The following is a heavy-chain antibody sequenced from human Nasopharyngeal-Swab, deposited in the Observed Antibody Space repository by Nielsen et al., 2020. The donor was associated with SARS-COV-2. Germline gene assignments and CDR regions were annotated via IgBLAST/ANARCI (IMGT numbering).Heavy chain of an antibody. V-gene: IGHV3-48*04. CDR3: ARVGYDYIWGSYRYTGGSFDY. CDR2: ISSSSSTI. Sequence: VRQAPAKGLERVSYISSSSSTIYYADSVKGRFTISRDDAKNSLYLQMNSLRAEDTAVYYCARVGYDYIWGSYRYTGGSFDYWGQGTLVTVSS. D-gene: IGHD3-16*02. J-gene: IGHJ4*02.